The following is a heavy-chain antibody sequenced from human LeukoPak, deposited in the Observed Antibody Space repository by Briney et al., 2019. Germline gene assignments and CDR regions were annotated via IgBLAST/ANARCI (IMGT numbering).Heavy chain of an antibody. J-gene: IGHJ5*02. Sequence: GGSLRLSCAASGFTFSSYAMSWVRQAPGTGLEWVSVMSGSGDTTYYADSVKGRFTISRDNSKNTPYLQMNSLRVEDTAVYYCAKDPFVEARSLWFDPWGQGTLVTVSS. CDR2: MSGSGDTT. CDR3: AKDPFVEARSLWFDP. V-gene: IGHV3-23*01. CDR1: GFTFSSYA. D-gene: IGHD1-26*01.